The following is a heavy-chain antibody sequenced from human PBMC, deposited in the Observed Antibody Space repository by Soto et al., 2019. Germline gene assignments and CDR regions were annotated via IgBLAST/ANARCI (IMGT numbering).Heavy chain of an antibody. Sequence: QVQLVESGGGVVQPGRSLRLSCAVSGFTFTNFGMHWVRQAPGKGLEWVAVISYDGSKKYYLDSVKGRFTISRDDSKNTLYLEMNSLRAEDTAVYYCAKWGRSGYGLDVWGQGTTVTVSS. J-gene: IGHJ6*02. D-gene: IGHD3-16*01. CDR3: AKWGRSGYGLDV. V-gene: IGHV3-30*18. CDR2: ISYDGSKK. CDR1: GFTFTNFG.